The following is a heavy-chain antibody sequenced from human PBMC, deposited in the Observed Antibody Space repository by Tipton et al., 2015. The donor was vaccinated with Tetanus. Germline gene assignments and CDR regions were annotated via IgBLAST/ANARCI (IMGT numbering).Heavy chain of an antibody. CDR1: GDSTSSGGHY. D-gene: IGHD3-10*01. V-gene: IGHV4-31*03. Sequence: TLSLTCSVSGDSTSSGGHYWGWIRQHPGKGLEWIGNIHYSGSTFYNPSLKSRVTISVDTSKSQFSLRLTSVTAADTAVYYCARSKLLWFGESLSGFDSWGQGTLVTVSA. J-gene: IGHJ4*02. CDR3: ARSKLLWFGESLSGFDS. CDR2: IHYSGST.